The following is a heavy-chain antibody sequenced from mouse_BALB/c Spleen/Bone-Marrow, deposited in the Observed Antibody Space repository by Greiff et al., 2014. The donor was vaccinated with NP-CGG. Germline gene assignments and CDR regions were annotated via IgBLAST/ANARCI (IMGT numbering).Heavy chain of an antibody. V-gene: IGHV1-39*01. Sequence: EVQLQQSGPELETPGASVKISCKASGHSFTGYNMNWVKQSHGKSLEWIGNIDPYYGTTTFNQKFKDKATLTVDKSSSTAYMQLKSLTSEDSAVYYCTRSRAYFRDWFAYWGQGTLVTVSA. D-gene: IGHD2-14*01. CDR3: TRSRAYFRDWFAY. J-gene: IGHJ3*01. CDR1: GHSFTGYN. CDR2: IDPYYGTT.